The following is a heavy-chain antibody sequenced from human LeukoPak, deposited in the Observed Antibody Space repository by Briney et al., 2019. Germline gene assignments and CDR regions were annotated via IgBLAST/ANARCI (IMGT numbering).Heavy chain of an antibody. V-gene: IGHV2-70*17. D-gene: IGHD2-21*01. CDR2: IDWDDDK. Sequence: SGPALVKPTQTLTLTRTFSGFSRSARGMCVAWIRQPPGKALEWLARIDWDDDKFSSTSLKTRLTISKDTSKNQVVLTMTNMDPVDTATYSCARMTPDSPSFDYWGQGTLVTVSS. CDR1: GFSRSARGMC. CDR3: ARMTPDSPSFDY. J-gene: IGHJ4*02.